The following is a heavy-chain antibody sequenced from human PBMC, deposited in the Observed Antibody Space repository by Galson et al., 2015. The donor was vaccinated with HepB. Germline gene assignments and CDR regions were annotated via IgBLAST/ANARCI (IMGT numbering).Heavy chain of an antibody. Sequence: SVKVSCKASGGTFSSYAISWVRQAPGQGLEWMGGIIPIFGTANYAQKFQGRVTITADKSTSTAYMELSSLRSEDTAVYYCAGGRRARYCSGGSCYWYFDLWGRGTLVTVSS. CDR2: IIPIFGTA. J-gene: IGHJ2*01. D-gene: IGHD2-15*01. CDR3: AGGRRARYCSGGSCYWYFDL. V-gene: IGHV1-69*06. CDR1: GGTFSSYA.